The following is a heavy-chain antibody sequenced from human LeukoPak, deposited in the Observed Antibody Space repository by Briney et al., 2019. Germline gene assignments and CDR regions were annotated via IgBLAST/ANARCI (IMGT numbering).Heavy chain of an antibody. D-gene: IGHD5-24*01. CDR2: IGTAGDT. Sequence: GGSLRLSCAASGFTFSSYDMHWVRQATGKGLEWVSAIGTAGDTYYPGSVKGRFTISRENAKNSLYLQMNSLRAGDTAVYYCARGGYNNWFDPWGQGTLVTVSS. CDR1: GFTFSSYD. CDR3: ARGGYNNWFDP. J-gene: IGHJ5*02. V-gene: IGHV3-13*01.